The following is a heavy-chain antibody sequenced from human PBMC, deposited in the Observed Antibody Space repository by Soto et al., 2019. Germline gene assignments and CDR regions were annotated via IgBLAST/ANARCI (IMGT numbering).Heavy chain of an antibody. CDR1: GYTFTSYA. CDR2: INAGNGNT. CDR3: ARENISVAGLTEY. V-gene: IGHV1-3*01. J-gene: IGHJ4*02. D-gene: IGHD6-19*01. Sequence: ASVKVSCKASGYTFTSYAMHWVRQAPGQRLEWMGWINAGNGNTKYSQKFQGRVTITADESTSTAYMELSSLRSEDTAVYYCARENISVAGLTEYWGQGTLVTVSS.